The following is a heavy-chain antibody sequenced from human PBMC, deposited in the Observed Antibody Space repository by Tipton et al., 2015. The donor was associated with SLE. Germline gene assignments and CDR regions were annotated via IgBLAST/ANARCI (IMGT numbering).Heavy chain of an antibody. CDR2: IYYSGST. D-gene: IGHD3-22*01. Sequence: PGLVKPSETLSLTCAVSGYSISSGYYWGWIRQPPGKGLEWIGSIYYSGSTYYNPSLKSRVTISVDTSKNQFSLKLSSVTAADTAVYYCARSSSGYRDAFDIWGQGTMVTVSS. CDR1: GYSISSGYY. V-gene: IGHV4-38-2*01. CDR3: ARSSSGYRDAFDI. J-gene: IGHJ3*02.